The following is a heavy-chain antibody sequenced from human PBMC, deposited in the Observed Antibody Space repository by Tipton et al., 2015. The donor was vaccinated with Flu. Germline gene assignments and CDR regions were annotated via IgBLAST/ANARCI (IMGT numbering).Heavy chain of an antibody. V-gene: IGHV5-51*01. CDR1: GYSFTSYW. Sequence: VQLVQSGAEVKKPGESLKISCKGSGYSFTSYWISWVRQMPGKGLEWMGIIYPGDSDTRYSPSFQGQVTISADKSISTAYLQWSSLKASDPAMYYCARHVSLFGPVFDPWGQGTLVTVSS. D-gene: IGHD1-14*01. J-gene: IGHJ5*02. CDR2: IYPGDSDT. CDR3: ARHVSLFGPVFDP.